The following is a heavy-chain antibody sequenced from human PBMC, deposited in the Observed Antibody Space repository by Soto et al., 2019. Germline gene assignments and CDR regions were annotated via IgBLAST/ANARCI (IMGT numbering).Heavy chain of an antibody. Sequence: ASVKVSCKASGYTFTTYGISWVRQAPGQGLEWMGWISGYNGITNYAQNLQGRVTMTTDTSTSTAYMELRSLRSDDTAVYFCARDPDYDILTGYTHDALDIWGQGTMVTVS. CDR3: ARDPDYDILTGYTHDALDI. V-gene: IGHV1-18*01. CDR1: GYTFTTYG. J-gene: IGHJ3*02. D-gene: IGHD3-9*01. CDR2: ISGYNGIT.